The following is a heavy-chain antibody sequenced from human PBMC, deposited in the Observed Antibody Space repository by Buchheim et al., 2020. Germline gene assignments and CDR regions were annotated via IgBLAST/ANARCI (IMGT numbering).Heavy chain of an antibody. J-gene: IGHJ4*02. CDR2: ISYDGSNK. D-gene: IGHD6-13*01. CDR1: GFTFSSYG. V-gene: IGHV3-30*18. CDR3: AKVGMYSSSWYDY. Sequence: VQLVESGGGVVQPGRSLRLSCAASGFTFSSYGMHWVRQAPGKGLEWVAVISYDGSNKYYTDSVKGRFTISRDNSKNTLYLQMNSLRAEDTAVYYCAKVGMYSSSWYDYWGQGTL.